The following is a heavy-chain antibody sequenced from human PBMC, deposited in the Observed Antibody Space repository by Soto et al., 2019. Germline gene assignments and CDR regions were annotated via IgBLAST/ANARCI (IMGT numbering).Heavy chain of an antibody. CDR1: GYTFXSYY. D-gene: IGHD3-3*01. J-gene: IGHJ5*02. V-gene: IGHV1-46*03. Sequence: GASVKVSCKASGYTFXSYYMHWVRQAPGQGLEWMGIINPSGGSTSYAQKFQGRVTMTRDTSTSTVYMELSSLRSEDTAVYYCARGDRITIFGGSPAQRPQRKHWFDPWGQGTLVTAPQ. CDR3: ARGDRITIFGGSPAQRPQRKHWFDP. CDR2: INPSGGST.